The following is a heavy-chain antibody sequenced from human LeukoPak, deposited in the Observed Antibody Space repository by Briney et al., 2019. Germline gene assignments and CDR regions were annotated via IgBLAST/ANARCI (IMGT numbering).Heavy chain of an antibody. CDR2: IYWNDDK. D-gene: IGHD3-22*01. CDR3: ARAPDYFDSSGLFDY. Sequence: SGPTLVKPTQTLTLTCTFSGFSLSTSGVGVGWIRQPPGKALEWLALIYWNDDKRYSPSLKSRLTITKDTSKNQVVLTMTNMDPVDTATYYCARAPDYFDSSGLFDYWGQGTLVTVSS. V-gene: IGHV2-5*01. CDR1: GFSLSTSGVG. J-gene: IGHJ4*02.